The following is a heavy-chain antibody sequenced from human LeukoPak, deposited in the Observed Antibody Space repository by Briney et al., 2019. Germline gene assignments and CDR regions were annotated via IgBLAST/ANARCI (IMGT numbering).Heavy chain of an antibody. Sequence: APVKVSCKASGYTFTSYAMNWVRQAPGQGLEWMGWINTNTWNPTYAQGFTGRFVFSLDTSVSTAYLKISSLKAEDTAVYYCARGQSYSNYYYYYMDVWGKGTTVTVSS. CDR2: INTNTWNP. CDR1: GYTFTSYA. CDR3: ARGQSYSNYYYYYMDV. V-gene: IGHV7-4-1*02. D-gene: IGHD4-11*01. J-gene: IGHJ6*03.